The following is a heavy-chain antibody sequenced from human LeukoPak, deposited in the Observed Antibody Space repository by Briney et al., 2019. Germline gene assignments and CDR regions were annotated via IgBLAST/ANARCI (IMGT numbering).Heavy chain of an antibody. V-gene: IGHV1-18*01. J-gene: IGHJ4*02. CDR2: MSADNGNR. Sequence: ASVKVSCKASGYTFTKYGITWVRQAPGQGLDWMGWMSADNGNRNYAHKVQDRVTLTTDTSTSTAYMELTSLRLDDTAVYYCARAQSDFGDFSMCDYWGQGTLVTVSS. CDR1: GYTFTKYG. CDR3: ARAQSDFGDFSMCDY. D-gene: IGHD4-17*01.